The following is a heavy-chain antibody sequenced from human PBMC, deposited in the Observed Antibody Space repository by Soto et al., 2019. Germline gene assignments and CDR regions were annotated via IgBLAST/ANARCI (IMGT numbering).Heavy chain of an antibody. CDR2: IFSNDEK. D-gene: IGHD6-13*01. Sequence: QVTLKESGPVLVKPTETLTLTCTVSGFSLSNARMGVSWIRQPPGKALEWLAHIFSNDEKSYSTSLKSRLTTSTDPPTTQVVLTMTNIDPVDTATYYCAPIPPFCSSWYCDYCGQGTLVTVSS. J-gene: IGHJ4*02. CDR3: APIPPFCSSWYCDY. V-gene: IGHV2-26*01. CDR1: GFSLSNARMG.